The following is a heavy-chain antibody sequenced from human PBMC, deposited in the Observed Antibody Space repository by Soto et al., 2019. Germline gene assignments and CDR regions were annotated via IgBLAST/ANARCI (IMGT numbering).Heavy chain of an antibody. V-gene: IGHV4-39*01. CDR3: ARSKGWFGELFFSPHRLDGMDV. CDR2: IYYSGST. D-gene: IGHD3-10*01. J-gene: IGHJ6*02. Sequence: SETLSLTCTVSGGSISSSSYYWGWIRQPPGKGLEWIGSIYYSGSTYYNPSLKSRVTISVDTSKNQFSLKLSSVTAADTAVYYCARSKGWFGELFFSPHRLDGMDVWGQGTTVTVSS. CDR1: GGSISSSSYY.